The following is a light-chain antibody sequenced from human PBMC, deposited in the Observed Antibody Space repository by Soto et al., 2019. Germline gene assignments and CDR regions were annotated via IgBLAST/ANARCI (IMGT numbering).Light chain of an antibody. Sequence: EIVLTQSPATLSLSPGERATLSCRASQSVSSYLAWYQQKPGQAPRLLIYDASNRATGIPARFSGSGSGTDFTLTISSPEPEDFVVYYCQQRSNWPLFTFSPGTKVDIK. CDR1: QSVSSY. CDR2: DAS. J-gene: IGKJ3*01. CDR3: QQRSNWPLFT. V-gene: IGKV3-11*01.